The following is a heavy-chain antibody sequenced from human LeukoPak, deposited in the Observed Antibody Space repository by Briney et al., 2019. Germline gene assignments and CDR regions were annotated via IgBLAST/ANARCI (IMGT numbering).Heavy chain of an antibody. Sequence: GGSLRLSCAASGFTFSDNYMSWIRQAPGKGLEWVSYISSSGSTIYYADSVKGRFTISRDNAKNSLYLQMNSLRAEDTAVYYCARDSYSNGWYRGNYYYYMDVWGKGTTVTVSS. CDR1: GFTFSDNY. D-gene: IGHD6-13*01. J-gene: IGHJ6*03. CDR2: ISSSGSTI. CDR3: ARDSYSNGWYRGNYYYYMDV. V-gene: IGHV3-11*01.